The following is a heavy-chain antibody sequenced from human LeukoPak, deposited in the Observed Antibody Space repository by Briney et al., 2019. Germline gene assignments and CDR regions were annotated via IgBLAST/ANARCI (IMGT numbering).Heavy chain of an antibody. Sequence: GGSLRLSCAASGFAFSSYGMHWVRQAPGKGLEWVAFIRYDGSNKYYADSVKGRFTISRDNSKNTLYLQMNSLRAEDTAAYYCAKDSGYYGSGSYPNYWGQGTLVTVSS. D-gene: IGHD3-10*01. CDR1: GFAFSSYG. J-gene: IGHJ4*02. CDR2: IRYDGSNK. V-gene: IGHV3-30*02. CDR3: AKDSGYYGSGSYPNY.